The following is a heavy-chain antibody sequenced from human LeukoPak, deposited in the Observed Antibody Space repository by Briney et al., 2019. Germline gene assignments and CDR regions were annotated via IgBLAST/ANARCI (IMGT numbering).Heavy chain of an antibody. J-gene: IGHJ4*02. CDR3: VRLRYTYGKNFDC. CDR1: GFQFSDYA. Sequence: PGGSLRLSCSASGFQFSDYAMTWVRQAPGKGLKWIGFIRSKVYGGTADYAASVKGRFSISRDDSKGITYLQMNSLKPEDTAVYYCVRLRYTYGKNFDCWGQGTLVTVSS. V-gene: IGHV3-49*04. CDR2: IRSKVYGGTA. D-gene: IGHD5-18*01.